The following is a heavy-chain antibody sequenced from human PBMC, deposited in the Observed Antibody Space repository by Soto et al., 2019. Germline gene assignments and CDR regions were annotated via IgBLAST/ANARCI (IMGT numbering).Heavy chain of an antibody. CDR1: GYTFTAYY. Sequence: ASVKVSCTASGYTFTAYYMHWVRQAPGQGLEWMGWINPNSGGTNYAQKFQGWVTMTRDTSISTAYMELSRLRSDDTAVYYCARDMTLNYDYVWGSYHPYYYYGMDVWGQGTTVTSP. D-gene: IGHD3-16*01. CDR2: INPNSGGT. V-gene: IGHV1-2*04. CDR3: ARDMTLNYDYVWGSYHPYYYYGMDV. J-gene: IGHJ6*02.